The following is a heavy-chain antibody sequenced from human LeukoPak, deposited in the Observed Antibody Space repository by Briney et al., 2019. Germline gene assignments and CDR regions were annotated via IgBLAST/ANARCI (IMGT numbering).Heavy chain of an antibody. Sequence: APVKVSCKTSGYTFTTFGISWVRQAPGQGLEWMGWISAYNGNTNFAQKFQGRVTMTTDTSTSTAYMELRSLRSDDTAVYFCARDAGVVVVPAAPILWGQGTLVTVSS. CDR1: GYTFTTFG. J-gene: IGHJ4*02. CDR2: ISAYNGNT. CDR3: ARDAGVVVVPAAPIL. V-gene: IGHV1-18*01. D-gene: IGHD2-2*01.